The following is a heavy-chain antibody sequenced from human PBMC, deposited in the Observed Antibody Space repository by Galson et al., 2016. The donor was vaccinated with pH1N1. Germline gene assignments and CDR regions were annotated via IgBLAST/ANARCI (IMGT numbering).Heavy chain of an antibody. D-gene: IGHD3-10*01. CDR3: ARSYYDVQSRYSKALDD. Sequence: SLRLSCAASGFSFSSFEMSWVRQAPGKGLEWLSYISGSGDTTYYADSVEGRFTISRDDGRNSLSLQMNSLSAEDTAVYYCARSYYDVQSRYSKALDDWGQGTLVTVSS. V-gene: IGHV3-48*03. CDR1: GFSFSSFE. J-gene: IGHJ4*02. CDR2: ISGSGDTT.